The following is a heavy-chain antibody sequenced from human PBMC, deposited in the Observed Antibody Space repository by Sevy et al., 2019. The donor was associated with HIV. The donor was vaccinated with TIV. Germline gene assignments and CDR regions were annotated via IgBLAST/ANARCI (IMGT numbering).Heavy chain of an antibody. Sequence: ASVNVSCKTSGYTFTGHYIHWVRQAPGQGLEWMGRINPETADTSDAQEFQGRVTMTRDMSLSTAYMELSSLKSDDTAVYYCARGTYDNTGGHWFDPWGQGTLVTVSS. J-gene: IGHJ5*02. D-gene: IGHD3-22*01. CDR1: GYTFTGHY. CDR2: INPETADT. V-gene: IGHV1-2*06. CDR3: ARGTYDNTGGHWFDP.